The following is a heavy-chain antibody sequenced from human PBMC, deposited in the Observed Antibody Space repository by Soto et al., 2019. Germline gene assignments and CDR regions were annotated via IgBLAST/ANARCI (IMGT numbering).Heavy chain of an antibody. J-gene: IGHJ4*02. CDR3: GRNSYDSSGFYLPIFDY. D-gene: IGHD3-22*01. CDR1: GFNFTHYG. V-gene: IGHV1-18*01. CDR2: IRTYNDKT. Sequence: QGQLLQSGDEVTKPGASVKVSCKASGFNFTHYGISWVRQAPGQGLEWVGWIRTYNDKTDYAQKFQGRVTMTTDTSTSPAYMELRSLGSDDTAVYFCGRNSYDSSGFYLPIFDYCGQGTLVAVSS.